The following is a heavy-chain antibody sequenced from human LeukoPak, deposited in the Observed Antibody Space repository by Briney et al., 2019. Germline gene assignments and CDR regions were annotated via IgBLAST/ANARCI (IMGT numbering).Heavy chain of an antibody. V-gene: IGHV3-48*02. CDR1: GFTFSNYG. Sequence: GGSLRLSCVASGFTFSNYGMHWVRQAPGKGLEWVSYITSSSSTRYYADSVKGRFTISRDIVKNSLYLQMNSLRDEDTAVYYCARDLAVAGTRTFDYWGQGTLVTVSS. J-gene: IGHJ4*02. CDR3: ARDLAVAGTRTFDY. CDR2: ITSSSSTR. D-gene: IGHD6-19*01.